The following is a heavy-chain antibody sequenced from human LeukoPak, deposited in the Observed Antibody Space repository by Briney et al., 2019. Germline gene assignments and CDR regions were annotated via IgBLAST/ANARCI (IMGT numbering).Heavy chain of an antibody. CDR1: GFTFSSYG. CDR2: ISYDGSNK. D-gene: IGHD6-25*01. V-gene: IGHV3-30*18. CDR3: AKDLVRTAIDY. J-gene: IGHJ4*02. Sequence: GGSLRLPCAASGFTFSSYGMHWVRQAPGKGLEWVAVISYDGSNKYYADSVKGRFTISRGNSKNTLYLQMNSLRAEDTAVYYCAKDLVRTAIDYWGQGTLVTVSS.